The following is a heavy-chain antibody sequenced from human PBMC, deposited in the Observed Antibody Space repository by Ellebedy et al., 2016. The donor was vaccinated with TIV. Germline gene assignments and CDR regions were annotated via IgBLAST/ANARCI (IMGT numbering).Heavy chain of an antibody. CDR3: TRTSSSWYLAAFDI. D-gene: IGHD6-13*01. V-gene: IGHV3-49*03. CDR1: GSTFGDYA. J-gene: IGHJ3*02. CDR2: IRSKAYGGTT. Sequence: GGSLRLSFTASGSTFGDYAMSWFRQAPGKGLEWVGFIRSKAYGGTTEYAASVKGRFTISRDHSKSIAYLQMKSLKTEDTAVYYGTRTSSSWYLAAFDIWGQGTMVTVSS.